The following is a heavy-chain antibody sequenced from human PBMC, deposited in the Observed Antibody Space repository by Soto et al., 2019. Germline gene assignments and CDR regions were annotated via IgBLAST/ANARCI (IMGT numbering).Heavy chain of an antibody. CDR2: ISAYNGNT. Sequence: QVQLVQSGAEVKKPGASVKVSCKASGYTFTSYGISWVRQAPGQGLEWMGWISAYNGNTNYAQKVQGRVTMTTYTPTSTADKELRSRSSDDTAVSYCARDCAAAGPFDYWGQGTLVTVSS. V-gene: IGHV1-18*01. D-gene: IGHD6-13*01. CDR1: GYTFTSYG. CDR3: ARDCAAAGPFDY. J-gene: IGHJ4*02.